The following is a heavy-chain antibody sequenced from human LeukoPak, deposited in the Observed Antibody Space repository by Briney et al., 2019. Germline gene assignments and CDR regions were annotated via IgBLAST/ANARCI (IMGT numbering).Heavy chain of an antibody. V-gene: IGHV3-21*01. J-gene: IGHJ5*02. D-gene: IGHD4-11*01. Sequence: GGSLRLSCAASGFTFNDFNMNWVRQAPGKGLEWVSSISDNSSYIYYSDSVKGRFTISRDNAKNSLYLQMNSLRAEDTAVYYCARDNSHSNYGYNWFDPWGQGTLVTVSS. CDR2: ISDNSSYI. CDR3: ARDNSHSNYGYNWFDP. CDR1: GFTFNDFN.